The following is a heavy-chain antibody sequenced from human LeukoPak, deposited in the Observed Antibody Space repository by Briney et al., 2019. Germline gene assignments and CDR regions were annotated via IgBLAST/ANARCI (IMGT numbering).Heavy chain of an antibody. D-gene: IGHD2-2*01. V-gene: IGHV3-74*01. Sequence: PGGSLRLSCAASGFTFSTYRIDWVRPAPGEGVGWVSPINNDGGFPNYADSVKGRFTISRDNAKNTLYLQMNSLRAEDTAVYYCARQFPGYCSSTSCYERDYYYYYMDVWGKGTTVTVSS. J-gene: IGHJ6*03. CDR1: GFTFSTYR. CDR3: ARQFPGYCSSTSCYERDYYYYYMDV. CDR2: INNDGGFP.